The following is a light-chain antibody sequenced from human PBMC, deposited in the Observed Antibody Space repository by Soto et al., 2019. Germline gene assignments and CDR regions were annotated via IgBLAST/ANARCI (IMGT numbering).Light chain of an antibody. CDR3: QQNYRTPVT. J-gene: IGKJ5*01. V-gene: IGKV1-39*01. CDR2: STS. Sequence: DIEMTQSPSPLSASVGDRVTITCRASQSISNYLNSYQQKPGKAPKLLIYSTSTLQSGVPSRFSGSGSGTQFTLTISTLQPEDFATYYCQQNYRTPVTFGQGTRLEIK. CDR1: QSISNY.